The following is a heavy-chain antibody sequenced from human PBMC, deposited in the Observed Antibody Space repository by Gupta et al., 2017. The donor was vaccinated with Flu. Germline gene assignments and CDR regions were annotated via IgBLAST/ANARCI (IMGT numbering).Heavy chain of an antibody. D-gene: IGHD5-18*01. V-gene: IGHV1-69*06. CDR1: GGTFSSYA. J-gene: IGHJ6*02. CDR3: ARGVAVVDTAMANRVGRYYYYGMDV. CDR2: IIPIFGTA. Sequence: QVQLVQSGAEVKKPGSSVKVSCKASGGTFSSYAISWVRQAPGQGLEWMGGIIPIFGTANYAQKFQGRVTITADKSTSTAYMELSSLRSEDTAVYYCARGVAVVDTAMANRVGRYYYYGMDVWGQGTTVTVSS.